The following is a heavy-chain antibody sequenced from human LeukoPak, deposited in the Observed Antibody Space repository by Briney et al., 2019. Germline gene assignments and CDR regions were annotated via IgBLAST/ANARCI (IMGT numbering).Heavy chain of an antibody. Sequence: KPSETLSLTCTVSGGSVSSSSSYWAWIRQPPGRGLEWIGSVYYSGTTYYNQSLESRVTISEDTSRNRFSRMLSSVTAADTAVYYCVRQNSDYYYCHLDVWGEGTTVIVSS. CDR1: GGSVSSSSSY. CDR3: VRQNSDYYYCHLDV. V-gene: IGHV4-39*01. CDR2: VYYSGTT. J-gene: IGHJ6*03. D-gene: IGHD1-7*01.